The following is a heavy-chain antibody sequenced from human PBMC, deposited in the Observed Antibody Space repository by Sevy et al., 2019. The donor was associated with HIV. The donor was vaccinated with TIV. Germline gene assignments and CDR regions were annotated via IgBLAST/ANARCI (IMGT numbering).Heavy chain of an antibody. J-gene: IGHJ6*02. CDR2: ISAYNGNT. CDR1: GYTFTSYG. D-gene: IGHD3-10*01. Sequence: ASVKVSCKASGYTFTSYGISWVRQAPGQGLEWMGWISAYNGNTNYAQKLQGRVTMTTDTSTSTAYMELRSLRSDDTAVYYCARDSYGSGSSLDYYYYGMDVWGQGTTVTVSS. V-gene: IGHV1-18*01. CDR3: ARDSYGSGSSLDYYYYGMDV.